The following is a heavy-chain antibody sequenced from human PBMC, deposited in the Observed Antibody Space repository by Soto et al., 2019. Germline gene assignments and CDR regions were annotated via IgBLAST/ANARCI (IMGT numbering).Heavy chain of an antibody. CDR2: ISGSGGST. CDR1: GFTFSSYA. Sequence: GGSLRLSCAASGFTFSSYAMSWVRQPPGKGLEWVSAISGSGGSTYYADYVKGRFTISRDNSKNTLYLQMNSLRAEDTAVYYCAKDFDYGGNSGYYYYGMDVWGQGTTVTVSS. CDR3: AKDFDYGGNSGYYYYGMDV. D-gene: IGHD4-17*01. J-gene: IGHJ6*02. V-gene: IGHV3-23*01.